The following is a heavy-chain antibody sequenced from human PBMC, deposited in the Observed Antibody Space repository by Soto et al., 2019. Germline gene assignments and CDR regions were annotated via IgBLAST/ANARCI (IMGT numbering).Heavy chain of an antibody. V-gene: IGHV1-18*04. Sequence: ASVKVSCKASGYTFTSYGISWVLQAPGQGLEWMGWISAYNGNTNYAQKLQGRVTMTTDTSTSTAYMELRSLRSDDTAVYYCAVPSIAVAGYYGMDVWGQGTTVTVSS. J-gene: IGHJ6*02. CDR2: ISAYNGNT. D-gene: IGHD6-19*01. CDR1: GYTFTSYG. CDR3: AVPSIAVAGYYGMDV.